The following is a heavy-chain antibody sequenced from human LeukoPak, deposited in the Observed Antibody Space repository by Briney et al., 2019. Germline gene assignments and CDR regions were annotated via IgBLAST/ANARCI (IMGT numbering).Heavy chain of an antibody. J-gene: IGHJ6*03. CDR2: INPSGGST. V-gene: IGHV1-46*01. CDR3: ARTIAARPRSYYYYMDV. Sequence: ASVKVPCKASGYTFTSYYMHWVRQAPGQGLEWMGIINPSGGSTSYAQKFQGRVTMTRDMSTSTVYMELSSLRSEDTAVYYCARTIAARPRSYYYYMDVWGKGTTVTVSS. D-gene: IGHD6-6*01. CDR1: GYTFTSYY.